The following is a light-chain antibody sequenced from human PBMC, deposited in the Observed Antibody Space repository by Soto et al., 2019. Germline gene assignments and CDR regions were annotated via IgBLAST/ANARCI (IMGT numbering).Light chain of an antibody. CDR1: SSDVGGYDY. V-gene: IGLV2-11*01. Sequence: QSARTQPRSVSGSPGQSVTISCTGTSSDVGGYDYVSWHQQHPGKATKVMTYDDTKRPSGVADRFSGSKSGNTTSLTISGLQAEDDADYYCCSYAGNSCVFGNGTKVTVL. CDR2: DDT. J-gene: IGLJ1*01. CDR3: CSYAGNSCV.